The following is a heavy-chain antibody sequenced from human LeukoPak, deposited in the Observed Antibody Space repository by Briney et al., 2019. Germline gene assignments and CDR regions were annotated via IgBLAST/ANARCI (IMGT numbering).Heavy chain of an antibody. D-gene: IGHD3-10*01. CDR1: GGTFSSYA. CDR3: ARGGIYYYGSGSYYIDDY. CDR2: IIPILGIA. J-gene: IGHJ4*02. V-gene: IGHV1-69*04. Sequence: SVKVSCKASGGTFSSYAISWVRQAPGQGLEWMGRIIPILGIANYAQKLQGRVTMTTDTSTSTAYMELRSLRSDDTAVYYCARGGIYYYGSGSYYIDDYWGQGTLVTVSS.